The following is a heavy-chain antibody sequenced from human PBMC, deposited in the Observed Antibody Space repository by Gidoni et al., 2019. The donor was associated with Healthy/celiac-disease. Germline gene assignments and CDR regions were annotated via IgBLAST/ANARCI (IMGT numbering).Heavy chain of an antibody. V-gene: IGHV3-48*03. CDR3: ARDRTGYSSGWYEERDAFDI. D-gene: IGHD6-19*01. CDR1: GFTFRSYD. Sequence: EVQLVESGVGWVQPGGSLSLICAASGFTFRSYDLTWVRQAPGKGLEGVSYISSSGSTIYYADSVKGRFTISRDNAKNSLYLQMNSLRAEDTAVYYCARDRTGYSSGWYEERDAFDIWGQGTMVTVSS. J-gene: IGHJ3*02. CDR2: ISSSGSTI.